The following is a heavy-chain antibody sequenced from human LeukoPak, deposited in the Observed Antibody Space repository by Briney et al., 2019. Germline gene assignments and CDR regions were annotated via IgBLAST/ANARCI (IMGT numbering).Heavy chain of an antibody. V-gene: IGHV4-31*03. CDR2: IYYSGST. Sequence: PSETPSLTCTVSGGSISSGGYYWSWIRQHPGKGLEWIGYIYYSGSTYYNPSLKSRVTISVDTSKNQFSLKLSSVTAADTAVYYCARGKGLTVVIFSFDYWGQGTLVTVSS. J-gene: IGHJ4*02. CDR3: ARGKGLTVVIFSFDY. D-gene: IGHD4-23*01. CDR1: GGSISSGGYY.